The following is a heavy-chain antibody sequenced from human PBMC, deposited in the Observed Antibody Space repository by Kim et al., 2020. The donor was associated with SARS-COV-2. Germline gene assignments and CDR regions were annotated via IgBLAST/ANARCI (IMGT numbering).Heavy chain of an antibody. CDR3: AKGASLSPGAFDI. D-gene: IGHD2-2*01. V-gene: IGHV3-9*01. Sequence: YAASGKGRFTISRDNAKNSLYLQMNSLRAEDTALYYCAKGASLSPGAFDIWGQGTMVTVSS. J-gene: IGHJ3*02.